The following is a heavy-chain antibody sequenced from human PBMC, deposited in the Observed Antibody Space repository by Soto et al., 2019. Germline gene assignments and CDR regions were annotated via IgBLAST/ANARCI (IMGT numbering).Heavy chain of an antibody. Sequence: GASVKVSCKASAYIFTGYFIHWVRQAPGQGLEWMGWLNPNSGVPNYAQKFQGRVTMTRDTSISTAYMELNSLRPDDTAVYHCTTTRPGTNVFDKWGQGTMVTVSS. J-gene: IGHJ3*02. CDR1: AYIFTGYF. CDR2: LNPNSGVP. CDR3: TTTRPGTNVFDK. D-gene: IGHD6-13*01. V-gene: IGHV1-2*02.